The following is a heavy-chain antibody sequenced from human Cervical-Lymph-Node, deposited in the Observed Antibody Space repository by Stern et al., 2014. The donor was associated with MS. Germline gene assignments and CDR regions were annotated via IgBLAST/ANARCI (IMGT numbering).Heavy chain of an antibody. D-gene: IGHD2-15*01. V-gene: IGHV1-18*01. Sequence: QLVQSGAEVKKPVASVKVSCKASGYTFTSYGSSWVRQAPGQGLEWMGWIGAYNGNTHYDQKLQGRGTMTTDTTKSTAYMELKSLRSDDTAVYYCARGLLGSENAFDIWGQGTMVTVSS. CDR3: ARGLLGSENAFDI. CDR1: GYTFTSYG. CDR2: IGAYNGNT. J-gene: IGHJ3*02.